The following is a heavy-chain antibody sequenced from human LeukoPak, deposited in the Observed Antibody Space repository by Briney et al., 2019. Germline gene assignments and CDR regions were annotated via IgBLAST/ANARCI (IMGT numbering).Heavy chain of an antibody. CDR3: ARDGGVLRFLEWFNYGMDV. CDR2: ISAYNGNT. CDR1: GYTFTSYG. D-gene: IGHD3-3*01. J-gene: IGHJ6*02. V-gene: IGHV1-18*01. Sequence: ASVKVSCKASGYTFTSYGISWVRQTPGQGLEWMGWISAYNGNTNYAQELQGRVTMTTDTSTSTAYMELRSLRSDDTAVYYCARDGGVLRFLEWFNYGMDVWGQGTTVTVSS.